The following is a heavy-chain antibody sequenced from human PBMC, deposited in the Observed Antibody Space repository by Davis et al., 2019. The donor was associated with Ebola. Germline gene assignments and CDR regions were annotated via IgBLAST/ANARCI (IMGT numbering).Heavy chain of an antibody. D-gene: IGHD2-15*01. J-gene: IGHJ4*02. V-gene: IGHV4-38-2*02. Sequence: GSLRLSCTVSGYSISSGYYWGWIRQPPGKGLEWIGSIYHSGSTHYNPSLKSRVTISVDTSKKQFSLKLSSVTAADTAVYYCARENRRDVVNSRGLYFDYWGQGTLVTVSS. CDR2: IYHSGST. CDR3: ARENRRDVVNSRGLYFDY. CDR1: GYSISSGYY.